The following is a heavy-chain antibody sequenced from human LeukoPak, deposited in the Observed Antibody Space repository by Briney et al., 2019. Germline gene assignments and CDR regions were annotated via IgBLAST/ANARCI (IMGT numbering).Heavy chain of an antibody. CDR3: ARGRFLEGV. J-gene: IGHJ4*02. V-gene: IGHV3-48*03. D-gene: IGHD3-3*01. Sequence: PGGSLRLSCAASGFTFSNYEVNWVRQAPGKGLEWVSYISSSGSTIYYADSVKGRFTISRDNAKNSLYLQMNSLRAEDAAAYYCARGRFLEGVGGQGTLVTVSS. CDR1: GFTFSNYE. CDR2: ISSSGSTI.